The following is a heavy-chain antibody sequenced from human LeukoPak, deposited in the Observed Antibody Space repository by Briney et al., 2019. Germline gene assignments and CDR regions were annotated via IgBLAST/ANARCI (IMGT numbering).Heavy chain of an antibody. V-gene: IGHV1-2*02. J-gene: IGHJ1*01. CDR1: GYTFTVYY. CDR3: ARSGLYAEYHQH. D-gene: IGHD2-2*01. Sequence: ASVKVSCKASGYTFTVYYIHWVRQAPGQGLEWMGWINPNSGGTNYAQKFQGRVTMTRDTSTRTAYMDLSRLRSDDTAVYYCARSGLYAEYHQHWGQGTPVTVSS. CDR2: INPNSGGT.